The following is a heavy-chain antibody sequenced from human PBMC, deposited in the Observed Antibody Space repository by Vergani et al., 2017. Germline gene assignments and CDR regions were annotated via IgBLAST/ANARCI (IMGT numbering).Heavy chain of an antibody. CDR2: ISGRRGDDT. D-gene: IGHD2-21*02. CDR1: RFTFSSDA. J-gene: IGHJ4*02. V-gene: IGHV3-23*01. CDR3: AKAVSIVVVTAPFDY. Sequence: EVQLLQSGGGVIQPGGSVRLSCVAPRFTFSSDAMSWVRQAPGKGLEWVSGISGRRGDDTYYADSVKGRFTISRDNSENTLYLQMNRLRAEDTAVYYCAKAVSIVVVTAPFDYWGPGTLVTVSS.